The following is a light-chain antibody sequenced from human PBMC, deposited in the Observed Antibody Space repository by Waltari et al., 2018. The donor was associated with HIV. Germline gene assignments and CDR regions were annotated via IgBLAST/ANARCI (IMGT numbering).Light chain of an antibody. CDR1: SSDVCGYQY. CDR3: SSYTSTTTLVV. V-gene: IGLV2-14*03. CDR2: DVS. J-gene: IGLJ3*02. Sequence: QSALTQPASVSGSPGHSLTLPCTGTSSDVCGYQYVSWYQQHPGKAPKLMIFDVSNRPSGVSNRFSGSKSGNTASLTISGLQAEDEAHYFCSSYTSTTTLVVFGGGTKLTVL.